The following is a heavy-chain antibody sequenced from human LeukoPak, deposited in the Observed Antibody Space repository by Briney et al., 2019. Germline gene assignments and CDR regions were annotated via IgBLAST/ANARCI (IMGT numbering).Heavy chain of an antibody. V-gene: IGHV4-61*02. CDR2: IYTSGST. CDR1: GGSISSGSYY. Sequence: PSETLSLTCTVSGGSISSGSYYWSWIRQPAGTGLEWIGRIYTSGSTNYNPSLKSRVTISVDTSKNQFSLKLSSVTAADTAVYYCAAAYYDILTGYLHAFDIWGQGTMVTVSS. D-gene: IGHD3-9*01. CDR3: AAAYYDILTGYLHAFDI. J-gene: IGHJ3*02.